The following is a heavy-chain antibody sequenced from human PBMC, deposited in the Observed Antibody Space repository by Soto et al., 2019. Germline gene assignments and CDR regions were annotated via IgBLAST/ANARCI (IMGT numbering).Heavy chain of an antibody. CDR3: VRDGVGSCSGGRCSAIDY. V-gene: IGHV3-30*01. J-gene: IGHJ4*02. D-gene: IGHD2-15*01. Sequence: DSVKGRFTISRDNSKNTLSLQMHSLRPADTAVYYCVRDGVGSCSGGRCSAIDYWGQGTLVTVSS.